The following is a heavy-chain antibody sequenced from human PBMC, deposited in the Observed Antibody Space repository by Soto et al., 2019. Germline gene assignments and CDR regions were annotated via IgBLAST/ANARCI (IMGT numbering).Heavy chain of an antibody. CDR1: GFTFSSYG. CDR3: AKSGYSSGQPLYYFDY. CDR2: ISYDGSNK. Sequence: QVQLVESGGGVVQPGRSLRLSCAASGFTFSSYGMHWVRQAPGKGLEWVAVISYDGSNKYYADSVKGRFTISRDNSKNTLYLQMNSLRAEDTAVYYCAKSGYSSGQPLYYFDYWGQGTLVTVSS. D-gene: IGHD5-18*01. V-gene: IGHV3-30*18. J-gene: IGHJ4*02.